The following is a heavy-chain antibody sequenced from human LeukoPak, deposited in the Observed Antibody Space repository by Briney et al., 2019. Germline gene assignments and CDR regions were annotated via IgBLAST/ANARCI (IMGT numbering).Heavy chain of an antibody. V-gene: IGHV4-34*01. CDR1: GGSISSYY. Sequence: SETLSLTCTVSGGSISSYYWSWIRQPPGKGLEWIGEINHSGSTNYNPSLKSRVTISVDTSKNQFSLKLGSVTAADTAVYYCARQTASPYYDFWSGYYKDYWGQGTLVTVSS. CDR2: INHSGST. J-gene: IGHJ4*02. CDR3: ARQTASPYYDFWSGYYKDY. D-gene: IGHD3-3*01.